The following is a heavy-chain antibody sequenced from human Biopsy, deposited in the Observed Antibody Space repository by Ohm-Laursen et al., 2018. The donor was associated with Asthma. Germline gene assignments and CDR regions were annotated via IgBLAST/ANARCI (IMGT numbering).Heavy chain of an antibody. Sequence: GSSVKASCNASGYDFISFAIHWVRQAPGQRLEWMGWVNTGNGDTKYSQKFQGRVTITRDTSASTAYMELRSLRSEDTATYYCARTYYDFLTGQVKDVFGVWGQGAMVTVSS. V-gene: IGHV1-3*04. CDR1: GYDFISFA. CDR2: VNTGNGDT. D-gene: IGHD3-9*01. CDR3: ARTYYDFLTGQVKDVFGV. J-gene: IGHJ3*01.